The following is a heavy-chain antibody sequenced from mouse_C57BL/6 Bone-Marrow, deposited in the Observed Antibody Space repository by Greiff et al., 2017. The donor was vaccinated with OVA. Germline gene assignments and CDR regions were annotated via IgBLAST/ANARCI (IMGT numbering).Heavy chain of an antibody. J-gene: IGHJ3*01. Sequence: EVKLMESGPGLVKPSQSLSLTCSVTGYSITSGYYWNWIRQFPGNKLEWMGYISYDGSNNYNPSLKNRISITRDTSKNQFFLKLNSVTTEDTATYYCASVYYGNSWFAYWGQGTLVTVSA. V-gene: IGHV3-6*01. D-gene: IGHD2-1*01. CDR3: ASVYYGNSWFAY. CDR1: GYSITSGYY. CDR2: ISYDGSN.